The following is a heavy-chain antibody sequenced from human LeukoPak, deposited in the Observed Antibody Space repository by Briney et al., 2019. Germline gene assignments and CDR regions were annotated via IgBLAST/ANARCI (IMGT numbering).Heavy chain of an antibody. J-gene: IGHJ4*02. Sequence: GASVKVSCKASGYTFTSYDINWVRQATGQVLEWMGWMNPNSGNTGYAQKFQGRVTMTRNTSISTAYMELSSLRSEDTAVYYCASMTAAAGTRPFDYWGQGTLVTVSS. V-gene: IGHV1-8*01. CDR2: MNPNSGNT. CDR1: GYTFTSYD. CDR3: ASMTAAAGTRPFDY. D-gene: IGHD6-13*01.